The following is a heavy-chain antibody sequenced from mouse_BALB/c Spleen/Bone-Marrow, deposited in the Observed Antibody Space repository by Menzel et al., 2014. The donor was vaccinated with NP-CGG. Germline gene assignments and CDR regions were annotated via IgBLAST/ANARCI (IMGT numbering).Heavy chain of an antibody. CDR3: ARDSFLITRALDY. V-gene: IGHV2-6-7*01. D-gene: IGHD2-4*01. Sequence: VMLVESGPGLVSPSQRLSITCTVSGFSLTGYGVSWVRRPPGKGLEWLGMIWGDGSTDYNSALKSRLSISKDNSKSQVFLKVNSLQTEDTARYYCARDSFLITRALDYWGQGTSVTVSS. J-gene: IGHJ4*01. CDR1: GFSLTGYG. CDR2: IWGDGST.